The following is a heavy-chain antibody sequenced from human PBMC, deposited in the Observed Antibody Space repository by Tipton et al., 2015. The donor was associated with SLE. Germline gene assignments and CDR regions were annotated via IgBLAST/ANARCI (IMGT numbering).Heavy chain of an antibody. CDR1: GGTFSSYA. J-gene: IGHJ5*02. CDR3: AREPVSNWNFRGHNWFDP. V-gene: IGHV1-18*01. D-gene: IGHD1-7*01. Sequence: QLVQSGPEVKKPGSSVKVSCKASGGTFSSYAISWVRQAPGQGLEWMGWISAYNGNTNYAQKLQGRVTMTTDTSTSTAYMELRSLRSDDTAVYYCAREPVSNWNFRGHNWFDPWGQGTLVTVSS. CDR2: ISAYNGNT.